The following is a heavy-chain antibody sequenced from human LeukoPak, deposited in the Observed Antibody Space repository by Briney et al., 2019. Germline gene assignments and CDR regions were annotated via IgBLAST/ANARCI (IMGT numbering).Heavy chain of an antibody. Sequence: SGPTLVNPTETLTLTCTISGFSLRTSGVGVGWIRQPPGKALEWLALIYWDDVKRYSPSLKSRLTITKDTSKNHVVLTMTNMDPVDTASYYCAHRDLYCSSASCYSADAFDLWGQGTMVTVFS. J-gene: IGHJ3*01. D-gene: IGHD2-2*02. CDR3: AHRDLYCSSASCYSADAFDL. CDR2: IYWDDVK. V-gene: IGHV2-5*02. CDR1: GFSLRTSGVG.